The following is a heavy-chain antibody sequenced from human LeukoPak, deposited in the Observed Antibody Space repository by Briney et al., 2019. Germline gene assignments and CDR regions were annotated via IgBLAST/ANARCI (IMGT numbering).Heavy chain of an antibody. CDR3: ANYDFWSGYYV. D-gene: IGHD3-3*01. CDR1: GFTFDDYA. V-gene: IGHV3-9*01. CDR2: ISWNSGSI. J-gene: IGHJ4*02. Sequence: GRSLRLSCAASGFTFDDYAMHWVRQAPGKGLEWVSGISWNSGSIGYADSVKGRFTIPRDNAKNSLYLQMNSLRAEDTALYYCANYDFWSGYYVWGQGALVTVSS.